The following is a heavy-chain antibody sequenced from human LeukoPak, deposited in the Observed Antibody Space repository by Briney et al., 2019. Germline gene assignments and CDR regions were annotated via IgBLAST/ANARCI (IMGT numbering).Heavy chain of an antibody. CDR3: ARDTTGATRAIPRRNGDGDYGKPYIKVFDY. CDR2: IWYDGSNK. V-gene: IGHV3-30*19. D-gene: IGHD4-17*01. J-gene: IGHJ4*02. CDR1: GFTFSSYG. Sequence: QPGRSLRLSCAASGFTFSSYGMHWVRQAPGKGLEWVAVIWYDGSNKYYADSVKGRFTISRDNSKNTLYLQMNSLRAEDTAVYYCARDTTGATRAIPRRNGDGDYGKPYIKVFDYWGQGTLVTVSS.